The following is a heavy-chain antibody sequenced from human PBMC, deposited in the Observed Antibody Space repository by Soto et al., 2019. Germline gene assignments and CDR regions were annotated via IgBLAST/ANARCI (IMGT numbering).Heavy chain of an antibody. CDR1: GFTFDDYA. CDR2: ISWNSGSI. J-gene: IGHJ4*02. V-gene: IGHV3-9*01. Sequence: EVQLVESGGGLVQPGRSLRLSCAASGFTFDDYAMHWVRQAPGKGLEWVSGISWNSGSIGYADSVKGRFTISRDNAKNSLYLQMNSLRAEDTALYYCVKDISPMVRGVIIFGYWGQGTLVTVSS. D-gene: IGHD3-10*01. CDR3: VKDISPMVRGVIIFGY.